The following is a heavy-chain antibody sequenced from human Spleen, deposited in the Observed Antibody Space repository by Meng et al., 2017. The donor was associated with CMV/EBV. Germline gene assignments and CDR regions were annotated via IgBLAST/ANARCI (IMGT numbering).Heavy chain of an antibody. CDR1: SNY. J-gene: IGHJ4*02. Sequence: SNYWGWNRQPPGKGLEWIGSIYYSGSTNYNPSLKSRVTISVDTSKNQFSLKLTSVTAADTAVYYCARVPSLVYCTSTSCPRGTYFDYWGQGTLVTVSS. CDR2: IYYSGST. D-gene: IGHD2-2*01. V-gene: IGHV4-39*07. CDR3: ARVPSLVYCTSTSCPRGTYFDY.